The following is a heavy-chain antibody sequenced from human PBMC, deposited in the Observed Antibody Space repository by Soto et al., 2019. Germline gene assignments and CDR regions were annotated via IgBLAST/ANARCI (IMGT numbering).Heavy chain of an antibody. D-gene: IGHD2-21*01. CDR1: GASLSDNY. J-gene: IGHJ5*02. CDR3: ARGRGEFDA. V-gene: IGHV4-34*01. Sequence: SETLSLTCAVYGASLSDNYCNWLRQPPGKGLEWIGEINHSGNTNYNPSLRSRVTISIDTSKNQLSLNLRSVSAADKAVYYCARGRGEFDACGQGPPVTVYS. CDR2: INHSGNT.